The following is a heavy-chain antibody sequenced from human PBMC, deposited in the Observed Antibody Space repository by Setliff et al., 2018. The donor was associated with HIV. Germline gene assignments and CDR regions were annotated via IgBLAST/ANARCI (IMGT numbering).Heavy chain of an antibody. D-gene: IGHD2-15*01. V-gene: IGHV3-33*01. CDR3: ARGQCSDGGCWYFDS. Sequence: PGESLKISCAASRFPFSSYGMHWVRQAPGKGLEWVAVIWYDGSNKYYADSVKGRFTISRDSSENTVFLQMNNLSVEDTAMYYCARGQCSDGGCWYFDSWGQGTRVTV. CDR2: IWYDGSNK. J-gene: IGHJ4*02. CDR1: RFPFSSYG.